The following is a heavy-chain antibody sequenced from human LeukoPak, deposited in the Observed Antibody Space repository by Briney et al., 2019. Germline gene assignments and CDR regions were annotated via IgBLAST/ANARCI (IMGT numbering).Heavy chain of an antibody. J-gene: IGHJ4*02. CDR1: GYTFTGYY. CDR3: ATAADNYYDSSGYYLY. V-gene: IGHV1-2*02. D-gene: IGHD3-22*01. CDR2: INPNSGGT. Sequence: PLASVKVSCKASGYTFTGYYMHWVRQAPGQGLEWMGWINPNSGGTNYAQKFQGRVTMTRDTSISTAYMELSRLRSDDTAVYYCATAADNYYDSSGYYLYWGQGTLVTVSS.